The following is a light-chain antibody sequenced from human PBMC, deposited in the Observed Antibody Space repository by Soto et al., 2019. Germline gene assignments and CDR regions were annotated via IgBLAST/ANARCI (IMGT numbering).Light chain of an antibody. CDR3: QQYSSSPLT. V-gene: IGKV3-20*01. CDR1: QSVSSSY. Sequence: EIVLTQSPGTLSLSPGERATLSCRASQSVSSSYLAWYQQKPGQAPRLLIYGASSRATVIPDMFSGSGAGTDFTLTISRVEPEDFAVYYCQQYSSSPLTFGGGTKVEIK. CDR2: GAS. J-gene: IGKJ4*01.